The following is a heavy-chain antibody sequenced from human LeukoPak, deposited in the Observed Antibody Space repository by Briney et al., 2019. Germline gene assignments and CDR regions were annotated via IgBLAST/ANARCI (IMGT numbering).Heavy chain of an antibody. CDR1: GGSISSGGYY. CDR3: ARDRDCSSTSCPPLGSYYGMDV. D-gene: IGHD2-2*01. Sequence: PSETLSLTCTVSGGSISSGGYYWSWIRQHPGKGLEWIGYIYYSGSTYYNPSLKSRVTISVDTSKNQFSLKLSSVTAADTAVYYCARDRDCSSTSCPPLGSYYGMDVWGQGTTVTVSS. V-gene: IGHV4-31*03. J-gene: IGHJ6*02. CDR2: IYYSGST.